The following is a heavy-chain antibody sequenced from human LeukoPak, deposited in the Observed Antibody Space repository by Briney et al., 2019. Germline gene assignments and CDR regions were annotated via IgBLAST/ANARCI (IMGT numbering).Heavy chain of an antibody. CDR3: ARSGYGGDYYYYLYMDV. CDR1: GYTFTSYD. V-gene: IGHV1-8*01. Sequence: ASVKVSCKASGYTFTSYDINWVRQATGHGLEWMGWMKPNSGNKGYAQKFQGRVTMTRHTSISTAYMELSSLRSVDTAVYYCARSGYGGDYYYYLYMDVWGKGTTVTVSS. D-gene: IGHD5-12*01. J-gene: IGHJ6*03. CDR2: MKPNSGNK.